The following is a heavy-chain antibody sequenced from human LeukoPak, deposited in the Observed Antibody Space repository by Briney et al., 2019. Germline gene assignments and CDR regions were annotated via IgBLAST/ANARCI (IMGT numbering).Heavy chain of an antibody. Sequence: GASVKVSCKASGYTFTGYYMHWVRQAPGQGLEWMGWINPNSGGTNYAQKFQGRVTMTRDTSISTAYKELSRLRSDDTAVYYCARSPTAMGGYYFDYWGQGTLVTVSS. CDR1: GYTFTGYY. J-gene: IGHJ4*02. D-gene: IGHD5-18*01. V-gene: IGHV1-2*02. CDR2: INPNSGGT. CDR3: ARSPTAMGGYYFDY.